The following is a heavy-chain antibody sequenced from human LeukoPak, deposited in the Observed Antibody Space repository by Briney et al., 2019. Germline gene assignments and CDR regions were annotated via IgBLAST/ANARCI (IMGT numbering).Heavy chain of an antibody. CDR2: IYYSGST. D-gene: IGHD6-19*01. Sequence: PGGSLRLSCAASGFTVSSNYMSWIRQPPGKGLEWIGYIYYSGSTNYNPSLKSRVTISVDTSKNQFSLKLSSVTAADTAVYYCARDGGSSGWYDYWGQGTLVTVSS. J-gene: IGHJ4*02. CDR1: GFTVSSNY. CDR3: ARDGGSSGWYDY. V-gene: IGHV4-59*02.